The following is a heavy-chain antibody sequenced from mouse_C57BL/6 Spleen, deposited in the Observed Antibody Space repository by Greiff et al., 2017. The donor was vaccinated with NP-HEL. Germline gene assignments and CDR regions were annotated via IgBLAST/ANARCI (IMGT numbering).Heavy chain of an antibody. Sequence: EVQLQQSGPELVKPGASVKIPCKASGYTFTDYNMDWVKQSHGKSLEWIGDINPNNGGTIYNQKFKGKATLTVDKSSSTAYMELRSLTSEDTAVYYCARLALYYGSIFDYWGQGTTLTVSS. V-gene: IGHV1-18*01. J-gene: IGHJ2*01. CDR3: ARLALYYGSIFDY. CDR2: INPNNGGT. CDR1: GYTFTDYN. D-gene: IGHD1-1*01.